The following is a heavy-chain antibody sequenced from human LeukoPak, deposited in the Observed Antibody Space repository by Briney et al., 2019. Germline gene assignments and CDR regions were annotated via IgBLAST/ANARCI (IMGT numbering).Heavy chain of an antibody. V-gene: IGHV4-59*08. CDR1: GGSISSYY. Sequence: SETLSLTCTVSGGSISSYYWSWIRQPPGKGLEWIGYIYYSGSTNYNPSLKSRVTISVATSKNQFSLKLSSVTAADTAVYYCASSGIAAAGEYFLHWGQGTLVTASS. J-gene: IGHJ1*01. CDR2: IYYSGST. D-gene: IGHD6-13*01. CDR3: ASSGIAAAGEYFLH.